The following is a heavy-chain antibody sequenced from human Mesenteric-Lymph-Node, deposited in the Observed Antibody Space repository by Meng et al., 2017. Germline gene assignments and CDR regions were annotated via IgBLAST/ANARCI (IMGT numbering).Heavy chain of an antibody. D-gene: IGHD2-15*01. CDR3: AKGTARTCSGINCYYFDY. V-gene: IGHV1-18*01. CDR1: GYSFINFG. J-gene: IGHJ4*01. CDR2: ISSYNGNT. Sequence: ASVKVSCKASGYSFINFGITWVRQAPGQGLEWMGWISSYNGNTNFAQKLQGRVTMTTDTSTTTAYMELRSLRSDDTAVYFCAKGTARTCSGINCYYFDYWGHGTPVTVSS.